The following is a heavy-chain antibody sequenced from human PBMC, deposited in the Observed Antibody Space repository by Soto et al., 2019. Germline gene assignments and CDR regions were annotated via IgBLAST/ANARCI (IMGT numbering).Heavy chain of an antibody. Sequence: GGSLRLSCAASGFTFTRYSMNWVRQAPGKGLEWVSSISSTTNYIYYADSMKGRFTVSRDSAKNSVYLEMNSLSAEDTAVYYCARESEDLTSNFDYWGQGTLVTVSS. CDR1: GFTFTRYS. CDR3: ARESEDLTSNFDY. V-gene: IGHV3-21*01. J-gene: IGHJ4*02. CDR2: ISSTTNYI.